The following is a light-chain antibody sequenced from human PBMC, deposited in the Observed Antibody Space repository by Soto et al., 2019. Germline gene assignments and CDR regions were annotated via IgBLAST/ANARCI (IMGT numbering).Light chain of an antibody. CDR3: QQYNDNWT. Sequence: IQLTQSPSSLSASVGERVTITCRAGQDIGSALAWYQQRPGKAPKLLLYDASNLEAGVPSRFSGSGSGTDFTLTITSLRPEDFATYYCQQYNDNWTFGQGTKVEIK. J-gene: IGKJ1*01. V-gene: IGKV1D-13*01. CDR1: QDIGSA. CDR2: DAS.